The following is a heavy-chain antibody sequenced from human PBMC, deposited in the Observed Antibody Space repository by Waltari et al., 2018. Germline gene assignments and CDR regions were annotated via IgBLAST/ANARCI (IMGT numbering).Heavy chain of an antibody. CDR2: IYTSGST. V-gene: IGHV4-4*07. D-gene: IGHD2-21*01. Sequence: QVQLQESGPGLVKPSETLSLTCTVSGGSISSSYWSWIRQPAGKGLEWIGRIYTSGSTNYNPSLKSRVTMSVDTSKNQFSLKLSSVTAADTAVYYCARELGHCGGDCYAVPDYWGQGTLVTVSS. CDR3: ARELGHCGGDCYAVPDY. J-gene: IGHJ4*02. CDR1: GGSISSSY.